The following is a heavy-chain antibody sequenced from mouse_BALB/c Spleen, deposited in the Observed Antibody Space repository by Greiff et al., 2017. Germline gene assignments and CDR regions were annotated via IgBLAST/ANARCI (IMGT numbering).Heavy chain of an antibody. CDR3: TRLRQEDY. V-gene: IGHV6-6*02. J-gene: IGHJ4*01. CDR2: IRLKSDNYAT. CDR1: GFTFSSYW. Sequence: EVKLMESGGGLVQPGGSMKLSCVASGFTFSSYWMSWVRQSPEKGLEWVAEIRLKSDNYATHYAESVKGKFTISRDDSKSRLYLQMNSLRAEDTGIYYCTRLRQEDYWGQGTSVTVSS. D-gene: IGHD2-4*01.